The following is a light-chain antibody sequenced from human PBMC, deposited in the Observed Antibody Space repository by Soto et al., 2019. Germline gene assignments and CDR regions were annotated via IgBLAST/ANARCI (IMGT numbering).Light chain of an antibody. CDR3: SSYAGSNNYV. V-gene: IGLV2-8*01. J-gene: IGLJ1*01. CDR1: SSDVGGYKY. Sequence: QSVLTQPPCASGSAGQSVTISCTGTSSDVGGYKYVSWYQQHPGKAPKLLIYEVSKRPSGVPDRFSGSKSGNTASLTVSGLQAEDEADYYCSSYAGSNNYVFGTGTKVTVL. CDR2: EVS.